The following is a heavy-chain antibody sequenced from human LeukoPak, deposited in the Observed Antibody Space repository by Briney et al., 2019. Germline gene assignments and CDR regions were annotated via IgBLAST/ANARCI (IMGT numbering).Heavy chain of an antibody. CDR1: GYTFTGYY. J-gene: IGHJ5*02. CDR3: ARDKEYSSSWGYSFDP. D-gene: IGHD6-13*01. V-gene: IGHV1-2*02. Sequence: ASVKVSCKASGYTFTGYYMLWVRQAPGQGLEWMGWINSNSGDTNYAQRFQGRVTLARDTSISTAYMELSRLRSDDTAVYYCARDKEYSSSWGYSFDPWGQGTLVTVSS. CDR2: INSNSGDT.